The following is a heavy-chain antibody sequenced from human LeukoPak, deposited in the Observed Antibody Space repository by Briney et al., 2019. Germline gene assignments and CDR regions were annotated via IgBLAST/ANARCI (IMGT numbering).Heavy chain of an antibody. V-gene: IGHV3-30-3*01. CDR2: ISYDGSNK. J-gene: IGHJ4*02. CDR3: ARGTLVLRFLEWRSLDY. CDR1: GFTFSSYA. D-gene: IGHD3-3*01. Sequence: GGSLRLSCAASGFTFSSYAMHWVRQAPGKGLEWVAVISYDGSNKYYADSVKGRLTISRDNSKNTLYLQMNSLRAEDTAVYYCARGTLVLRFLEWRSLDYWGQGTLVTVSS.